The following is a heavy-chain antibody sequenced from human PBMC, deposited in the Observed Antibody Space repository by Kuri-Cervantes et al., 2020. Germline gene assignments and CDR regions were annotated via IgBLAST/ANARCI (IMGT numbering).Heavy chain of an antibody. V-gene: IGHV4-34*01. D-gene: IGHD1-26*01. CDR2: INHSGST. Sequence: SETLSLTCIVSGGSISSNGYYWSWIRQPPGKGLEWIGEINHSGSTNYNPSLKSRVTISVDTSKNQFSLKLSSVTAADTAVYYCARSGSSFDYWGQGTLVTVSS. CDR1: GGSISSNGYY. J-gene: IGHJ4*02. CDR3: ARSGSSFDY.